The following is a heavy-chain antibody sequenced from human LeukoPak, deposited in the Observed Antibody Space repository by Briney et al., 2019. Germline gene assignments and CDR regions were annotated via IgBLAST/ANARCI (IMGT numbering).Heavy chain of an antibody. D-gene: IGHD3-22*01. V-gene: IGHV1-24*01. Sequence: GASVKVSCKVSGYTLTELSMHWVRQAPGKGLEWMGGFDPEDGETIYAQKFQGRVTMTEDTSTDTAYMELSSLRSEDTAVYYCATATGRYYYDSSGYPLDYWGQGTLVTVSS. CDR2: FDPEDGET. J-gene: IGHJ4*01. CDR1: GYTLTELS. CDR3: ATATGRYYYDSSGYPLDY.